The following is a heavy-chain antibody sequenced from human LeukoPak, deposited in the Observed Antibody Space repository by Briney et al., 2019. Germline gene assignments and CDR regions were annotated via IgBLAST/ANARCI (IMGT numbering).Heavy chain of an antibody. V-gene: IGHV4-59*08. CDR1: GGSISSYY. CDR2: IYYSGST. Sequence: SETLSLTCTVSGGSISSYYWSWIRQPPGKGLEWIGYIYYSGSTNYNPSLKSRVTISVDTSKNQFSLKLSSVTAADTAVYYCARHATSGSYRDYWGQGTLVTVS. CDR3: ARHATSGSYRDY. D-gene: IGHD5-18*01. J-gene: IGHJ4*02.